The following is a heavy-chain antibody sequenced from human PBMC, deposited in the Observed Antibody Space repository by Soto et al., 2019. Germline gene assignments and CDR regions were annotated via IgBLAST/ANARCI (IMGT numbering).Heavy chain of an antibody. CDR1: GGSITTSVL. CDR3: AGGKDYDY. J-gene: IGHJ4*02. Sequence: TSETLSLTCDVSGGSITTSVLWTWIRQFPGRGLEWIGEIAHDGHTNYNPSLSGRVTMSVDLSNSQFSLNVASVNAADTAVYFCAGGKDYDYWGQGTLVTVSS. D-gene: IGHD4-17*01. V-gene: IGHV4-4*02. CDR2: IAHDGHT.